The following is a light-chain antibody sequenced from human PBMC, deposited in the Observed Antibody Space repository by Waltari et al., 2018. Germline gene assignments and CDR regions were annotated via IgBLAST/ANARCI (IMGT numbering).Light chain of an antibody. CDR1: RGSIASPY. J-gene: IGLJ7*01. CDR3: QSAEVGYNPL. Sequence: QPPSVSGSPGPTVTISCTRSRGSIASPYVQWYQQRPGSAPNTVIYKDNERPSGVPPRFSGSIDSSSNSASLTISGLKSEDEADYYCQSAEVGYNPLFGGGTRLTVL. V-gene: IGLV6-57*03. CDR2: KDN.